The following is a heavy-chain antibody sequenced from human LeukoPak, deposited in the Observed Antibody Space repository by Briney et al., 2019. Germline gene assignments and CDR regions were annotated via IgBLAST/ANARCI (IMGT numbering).Heavy chain of an antibody. V-gene: IGHV3-11*04. CDR1: GFTFSDYY. CDR3: ARVGEYYYDSSGYPSHAFDI. J-gene: IGHJ3*02. D-gene: IGHD3-22*01. CDR2: ISSSGSTI. Sequence: GGSLRLSCAASGFTFSDYYMSWIRQAPGKGLEWVSYISSSGSTIYYADSVKGRFTISRDNAKNSLYLQMNSLRAEDTAVYYCARVGEYYYDSSGYPSHAFDIWGQGTMVTVSS.